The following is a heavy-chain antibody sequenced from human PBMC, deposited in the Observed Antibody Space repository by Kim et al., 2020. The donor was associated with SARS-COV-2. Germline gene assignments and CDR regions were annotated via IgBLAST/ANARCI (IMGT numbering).Heavy chain of an antibody. CDR3: AREGYNWNYLNSGDYYYGMDV. CDR2: INSDGSST. Sequence: GGSLRLSCAASGFTFSSYWMHWVRQAPGKGLVWVSRINSDGSSTSYADSVKGRFTISRDNAKNTLYLQMNSLRAEDTAVYYCAREGYNWNYLNSGDYYYGMDVWGQGTTVTVSS. V-gene: IGHV3-74*01. CDR1: GFTFSSYW. D-gene: IGHD1-7*01. J-gene: IGHJ6*02.